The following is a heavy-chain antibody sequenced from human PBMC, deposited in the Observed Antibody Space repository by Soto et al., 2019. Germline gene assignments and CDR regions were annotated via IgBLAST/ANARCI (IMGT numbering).Heavy chain of an antibody. Sequence: QVQLVESGGGVVQPGRSLRLSCAASGFIFSTHGMHWVRQAPGKGLEWVAVTSYDGSNKYYADSVKGRFTISRDNSKNTLYLQMNSLRAEDTAVYYCANGGLALNFYYYGMDVWGQGTTVTVSS. J-gene: IGHJ6*02. CDR2: TSYDGSNK. V-gene: IGHV3-30*18. CDR1: GFIFSTHG. CDR3: ANGGLALNFYYYGMDV.